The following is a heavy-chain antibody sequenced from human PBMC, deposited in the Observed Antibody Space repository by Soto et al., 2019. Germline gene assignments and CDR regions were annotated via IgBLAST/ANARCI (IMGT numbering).Heavy chain of an antibody. CDR3: GRLEGLATISYYFDY. V-gene: IGHV4-4*02. J-gene: IGHJ4*02. D-gene: IGHD3-9*01. CDR1: SGSVSSNNW. CDR2: IYHSGSA. Sequence: SETLSLTCAVSSGSVSSNNWWTWVRQSPGKGLEWIGEIYHSGSANYNPSLESRVTISVDKSKNQFSLKLMSLSAADTAVYYCGRLEGLATISYYFDYWGQGALVTVSS.